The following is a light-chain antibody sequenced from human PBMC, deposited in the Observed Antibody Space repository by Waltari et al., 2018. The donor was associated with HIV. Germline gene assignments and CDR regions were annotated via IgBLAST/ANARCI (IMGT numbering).Light chain of an antibody. CDR3: QETYSPTRA. CDR1: QTINNY. J-gene: IGKJ2*01. Sequence: DIQMTQSPSSLSASVGDRVTITCRASQTINNYLHWYQQKSGKAPELLIYAASSLQGGVPYRFSGSGSGTDFTLTISSLQPEDFATYYCQETYSPTRAFGQGTKLEIK. CDR2: AAS. V-gene: IGKV1-39*01.